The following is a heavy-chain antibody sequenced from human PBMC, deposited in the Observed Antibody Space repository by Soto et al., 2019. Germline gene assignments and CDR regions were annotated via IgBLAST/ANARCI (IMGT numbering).Heavy chain of an antibody. CDR2: IKQDGSEK. D-gene: IGHD3-10*01. V-gene: IGHV3-7*01. J-gene: IGHJ4*02. Sequence: GGSLRLSCAASGFTFSSYWMSWVRQAPGKGLEWVANIKQDGSEKYYVDSVKGRFTISRDNAKNSLYLQMNSLRAEDTAVYYCARAYMVRGVITPDYWGQGTLVTVSS. CDR1: GFTFSSYW. CDR3: ARAYMVRGVITPDY.